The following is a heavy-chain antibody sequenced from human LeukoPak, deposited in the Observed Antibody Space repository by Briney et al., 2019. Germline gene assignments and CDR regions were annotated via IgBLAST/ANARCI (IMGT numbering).Heavy chain of an antibody. CDR2: ISDTGTT. CDR1: GGSISSYY. CDR3: ATGYYEPFEK. Sequence: SETLSLTCTVSGGSISSYYWNWIRQPPGKGPEWIGCISDTGTTEYNPAFKSRVTISVDTSKNQFSLKLTSVTAADTAVYFCATGYYEPFEKWGQGTLVSVSS. V-gene: IGHV4-59*01. J-gene: IGHJ4*02. D-gene: IGHD3-22*01.